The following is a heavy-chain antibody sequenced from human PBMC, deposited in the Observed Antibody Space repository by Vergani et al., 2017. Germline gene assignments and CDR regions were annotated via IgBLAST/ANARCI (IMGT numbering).Heavy chain of an antibody. D-gene: IGHD6-13*01. J-gene: IGHJ4*02. CDR3: ARGRTAAAGTVRYFDY. V-gene: IGHV3-7*01. CDR2: IKQDGSEK. CDR1: GFTFSSYW. Sequence: EVQLVESGGGLVQPGGSLRLSCAASGFTFSSYWMSWVRQAPGKGLEWVANIKQDGSEKYYVDSVKGRFTISRDNAKNSLYLQMNSLRAEDTAVYYCARGRTAAAGTVRYFDYWGQGTLVTVSS.